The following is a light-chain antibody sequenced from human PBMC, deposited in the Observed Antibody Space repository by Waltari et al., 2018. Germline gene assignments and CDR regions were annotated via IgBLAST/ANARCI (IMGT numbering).Light chain of an antibody. V-gene: IGLV5-45*03. J-gene: IGLJ3*02. CDR2: YKSDSDK. CDR3: MIWHSSAWV. CDR1: SGMNVGTYR. Sequence: QAVLTQPSSLSASPGASPSLTCALRSGMNVGTYRIYWYQQKPGSPPQYLLTYKSDSDKQQGSGVPSRFSGSKEASANAGILLISGLQSEDEADYYCMIWHSSAWVFGGGTKLTVL.